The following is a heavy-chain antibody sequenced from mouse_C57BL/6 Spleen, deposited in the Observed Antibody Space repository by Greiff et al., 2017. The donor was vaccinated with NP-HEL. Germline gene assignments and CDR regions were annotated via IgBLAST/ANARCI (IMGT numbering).Heavy chain of an antibody. CDR3: ARGGNWDLYYFDY. CDR2: IDPSDSYT. CDR1: GYTFTSYW. D-gene: IGHD4-1*01. V-gene: IGHV1-69*01. Sequence: QVHVKQPGAELVMPGASVKLSCKASGYTFTSYWMHWVKQRPGQGLEWIGEIDPSDSYTNYNQKFKGKSTLTVDKSSSTAYMQLSSLTSEDSAVYYCARGGNWDLYYFDYWGQGTTLTVSS. J-gene: IGHJ2*01.